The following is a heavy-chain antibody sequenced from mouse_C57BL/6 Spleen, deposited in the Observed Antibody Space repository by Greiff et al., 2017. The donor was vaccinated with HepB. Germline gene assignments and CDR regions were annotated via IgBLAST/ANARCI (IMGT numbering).Heavy chain of an antibody. V-gene: IGHV1-82*01. Sequence: QVQLKESGPELVKPGASVKISCKASGYAFSSSWMNWVKQRPGQGLEWIGRIYPGDGDTNYNGKFKGKATLTADKSSSTAYMQLSSLTSEDSAVYFCAGWLLRDYFDYWGQGTTLTVAS. J-gene: IGHJ2*01. CDR2: IYPGDGDT. CDR1: GYAFSSSW. CDR3: AGWLLRDYFDY. D-gene: IGHD2-3*01.